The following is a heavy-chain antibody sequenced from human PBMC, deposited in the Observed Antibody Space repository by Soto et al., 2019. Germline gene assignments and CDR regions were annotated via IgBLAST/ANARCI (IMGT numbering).Heavy chain of an antibody. CDR1: RYTFPAYF. J-gene: IGHJ5*02. CDR3: ASHDPGARFDP. CDR2: INPNNGAT. V-gene: IGHV1-2*02. Sequence: QVQLVQSGPEVKNPGAPVKVSSRAPRYTFPAYFMRWVRQPLGQGLEWMGWINPNNGATHYGLSFQGRVTMTRDTSISTAYMELSSLRSDDTAVYYCASHDPGARFDPWGQGTLVIVSS. D-gene: IGHD1-1*01.